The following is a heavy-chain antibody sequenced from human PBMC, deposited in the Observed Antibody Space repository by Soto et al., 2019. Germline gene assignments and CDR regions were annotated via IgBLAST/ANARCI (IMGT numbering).Heavy chain of an antibody. J-gene: IGHJ5*01. CDR1: GGSISSYS. D-gene: IGHD3-22*01. V-gene: IGHV4-34*01. CDR3: ARDYHDRSTYPFDS. CDR2: INHRGTT. Sequence: SENLSLTCTVSGGSISSYSWSWLRQPPGKGLEWIAKINHRGTTTYNPSLKSRVTISVNMSKNQFSLKLSSVTAADTAVYYCARDYHDRSTYPFDSWGQGTLVTVSS.